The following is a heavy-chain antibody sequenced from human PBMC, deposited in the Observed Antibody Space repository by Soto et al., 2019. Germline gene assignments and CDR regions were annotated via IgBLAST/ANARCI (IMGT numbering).Heavy chain of an antibody. CDR2: INPSGGST. Sequence: QVQLVQSGAEVKKPGASVKVSCKASGYTFTSYYMHWVRQAPGQGLEWMGIINPSGGSTSYAQKFQGSVTMTRDTSTSTVYMELSGLRAEDTAVYYCARVYPSDTRYGYVGNNWFDPWGQGTLVTVSS. V-gene: IGHV1-46*03. CDR3: ARVYPSDTRYGYVGNNWFDP. CDR1: GYTFTSYY. D-gene: IGHD5-18*01. J-gene: IGHJ5*02.